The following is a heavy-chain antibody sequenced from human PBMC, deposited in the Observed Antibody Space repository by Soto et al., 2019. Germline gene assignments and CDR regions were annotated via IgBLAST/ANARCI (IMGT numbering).Heavy chain of an antibody. CDR2: INPNSGGT. Sequence: VASVKVSCKASGYTFTGYYMHWVRQAPGQGLEWMGWINPNSGGTNYAQKFQGWVTMTRDTSISTAYMELSRLRSDDTAVYYCARDNRYSSSWYAFDPWGQGTLVTVSS. CDR1: GYTFTGYY. D-gene: IGHD6-13*01. J-gene: IGHJ5*02. CDR3: ARDNRYSSSWYAFDP. V-gene: IGHV1-2*04.